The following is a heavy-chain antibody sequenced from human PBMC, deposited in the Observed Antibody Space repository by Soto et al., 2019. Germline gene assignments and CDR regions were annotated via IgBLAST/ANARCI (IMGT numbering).Heavy chain of an antibody. CDR3: ARGGYCSGTSCYADYYYYYMDV. CDR2: ISGSGGST. D-gene: IGHD2-2*01. J-gene: IGHJ6*03. V-gene: IGHV3-23*01. Sequence: GGSLRLSCAASGSTFSTYAMSWVRQAPGKGLEWVSGISGSGGSTFYAGSVKGRFTISRDNSKNTLYLQMNSLRVEDTAVYSCARGGYCSGTSCYADYYYYYMDVWGKGTTVTVSS. CDR1: GSTFSTYA.